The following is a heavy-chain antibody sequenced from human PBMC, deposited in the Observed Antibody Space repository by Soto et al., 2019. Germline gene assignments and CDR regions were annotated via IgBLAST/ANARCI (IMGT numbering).Heavy chain of an antibody. CDR1: GDTFSRSA. CDR2: MMPVYGSA. CDR3: ARGGRTIFGAVILQGRHGLDV. V-gene: IGHV1-69*01. D-gene: IGHD3-3*01. Sequence: QVQLVQSGAEVKKAGSSVKVSCKASGDTFSRSAFAWVRQAPGQGPEWMGGMMPVYGSANYAEKFRGRLTISAHDSKSTIYMELSSLTSDDTGVYYCARGGRTIFGAVILQGRHGLDVWGQGTTVIVSS. J-gene: IGHJ6*01.